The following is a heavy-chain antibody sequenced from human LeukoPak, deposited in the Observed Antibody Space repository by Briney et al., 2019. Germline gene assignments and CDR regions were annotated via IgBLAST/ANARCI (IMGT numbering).Heavy chain of an antibody. CDR2: IYYHGST. CDR1: GGSISGYY. V-gene: IGHV4-59*01. Sequence: PSETLSLTCTVSGGSISGYYWSWIRQPPGKGLEWIGYIYYHGSTNYNPSLKSRVTMSVDTSKNQFSLKLSSVTAADTAVYYCARSYGDLWGQGTLVTVSS. CDR3: ARSYGDL. J-gene: IGHJ5*02. D-gene: IGHD2-21*01.